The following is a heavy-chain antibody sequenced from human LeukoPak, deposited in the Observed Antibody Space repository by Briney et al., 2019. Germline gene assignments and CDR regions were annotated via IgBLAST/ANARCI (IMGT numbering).Heavy chain of an antibody. CDR3: ARRRAVTTYYYYGMDV. D-gene: IGHD4-17*01. Sequence: GGSLRLSCAASGFTFSSYSMNWVRQAPGKGLEWVSSISSSSSYICYADSVKGRFTISRDNAKNSLYLQMSSLRAEDTAVYCCARRRAVTTYYYYGMDVWGKGTTVTVSS. CDR1: GFTFSSYS. J-gene: IGHJ6*04. V-gene: IGHV3-21*01. CDR2: ISSSSSYI.